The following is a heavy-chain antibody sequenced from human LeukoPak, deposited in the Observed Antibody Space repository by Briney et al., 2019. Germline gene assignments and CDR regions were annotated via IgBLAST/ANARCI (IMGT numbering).Heavy chain of an antibody. V-gene: IGHV3-30*03. D-gene: IGHD4/OR15-4a*01. CDR2: MTYDGSKR. CDR3: ARDTDYGYDY. J-gene: IGHJ4*02. CDR1: GFTFSSYG. Sequence: PGGSLRLSCVVSGFTFSSYGMHWVRQAPGKGLEWVAFMTYDGSKRPYADSVMGRFTISRDNSKNTLYLQMNSLRAEDTAVYYCARDTDYGYDYWGQGTLVTVSS.